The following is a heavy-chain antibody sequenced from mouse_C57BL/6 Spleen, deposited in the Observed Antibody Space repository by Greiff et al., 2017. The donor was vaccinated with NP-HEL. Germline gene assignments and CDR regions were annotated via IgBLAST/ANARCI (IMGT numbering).Heavy chain of an antibody. CDR1: GYTFTSYW. Sequence: VQLQQPGAELVKPGASVKLSCKASGYTFTSYWMHWVKQRPGRGLEWIGRIDPNSGGTKYNEKFKSKATLTVDKPSSTAYMTLSSLASDDSAVEYCARGYYGSSGYFDYWGQGTTLTVSS. V-gene: IGHV1-72*01. D-gene: IGHD1-1*01. J-gene: IGHJ2*01. CDR3: ARGYYGSSGYFDY. CDR2: IDPNSGGT.